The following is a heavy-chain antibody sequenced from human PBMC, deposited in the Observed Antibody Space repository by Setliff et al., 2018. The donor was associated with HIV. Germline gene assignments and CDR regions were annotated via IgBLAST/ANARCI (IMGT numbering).Heavy chain of an antibody. Sequence: PSETLSLTCAVSGGSINITNFYWAWIRQPPGKGLEGLGSIYYSGTTYVHPSLKSRVTISIDTFKSQFSLKLRSVNAADTAVYYCASWGAGSNSGFDYWGRGTLVTVSS. V-gene: IGHV4-39*07. D-gene: IGHD3-16*01. CDR1: GGSINITNFY. J-gene: IGHJ4*02. CDR2: IYYSGTT. CDR3: ASWGAGSNSGFDY.